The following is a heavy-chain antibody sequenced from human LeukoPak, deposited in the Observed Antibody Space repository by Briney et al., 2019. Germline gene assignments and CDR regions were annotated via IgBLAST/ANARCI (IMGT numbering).Heavy chain of an antibody. Sequence: GGSLRLSCAVSGFTLDDYTMHWVRQAPGKGLEWVSLISWDGGSTYYADSVKGRFTISRDNSKNSLYLQMNSLRTEDTALYYCAKDMRGSEGSSSSWYFDYWGQGTLVTVSS. CDR1: GFTLDDYT. CDR3: AKDMRGSEGSSSSWYFDY. D-gene: IGHD6-13*01. CDR2: ISWDGGST. V-gene: IGHV3-43*01. J-gene: IGHJ4*02.